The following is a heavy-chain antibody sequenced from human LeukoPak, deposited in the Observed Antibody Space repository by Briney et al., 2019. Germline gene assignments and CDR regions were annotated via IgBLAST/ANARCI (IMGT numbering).Heavy chain of an antibody. V-gene: IGHV1-46*01. CDR3: ARGASSDCGGDCYSEGDY. J-gene: IGHJ4*02. D-gene: IGHD2-21*02. CDR1: GYTFTSYY. CDR2: INPSGGST. Sequence: ASVKVSCKASGYTFTSYYMHWVRQAPGQGLEWMGIINPSGGSTSYAQKFQGRVTMTRDTSTSTVYMELSSLRSEDTAVYYCARGASSDCGGDCYSEGDYWGQGTLVTVSS.